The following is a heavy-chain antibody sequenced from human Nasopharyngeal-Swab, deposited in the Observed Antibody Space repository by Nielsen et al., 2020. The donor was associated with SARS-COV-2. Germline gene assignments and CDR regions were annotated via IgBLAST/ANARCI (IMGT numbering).Heavy chain of an antibody. Sequence: SLKISCAASGFTFGETDMHWVRQGPGKGLEWVSGISWNSDPLGYADSVKGRFTISRDNAKNSLYLEMDSLRAEDTAMYYCTKDHYDSSGHFYFDSWGQGTLVTVSS. CDR2: ISWNSDPL. D-gene: IGHD3-22*01. V-gene: IGHV3-9*01. J-gene: IGHJ4*02. CDR1: GFTFGETD. CDR3: TKDHYDSSGHFYFDS.